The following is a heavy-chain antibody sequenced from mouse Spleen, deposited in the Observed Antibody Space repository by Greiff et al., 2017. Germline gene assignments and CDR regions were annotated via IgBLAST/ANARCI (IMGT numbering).Heavy chain of an antibody. CDR3: ARERAYYFDY. Sequence: EVKLMESGGGLVQPGGSLKLSCAASGFTFSSYGMSWVRQTPDKRLELVATINSNGGSTYYPDSVKGRFTISRDNAKNTLYLQMSSLKSEDTAMYYCARERAYYFDYWGQGTTLTVSS. CDR2: INSNGGST. CDR1: GFTFSSYG. V-gene: IGHV5-6-3*01. D-gene: IGHD3-3*01. J-gene: IGHJ2*01.